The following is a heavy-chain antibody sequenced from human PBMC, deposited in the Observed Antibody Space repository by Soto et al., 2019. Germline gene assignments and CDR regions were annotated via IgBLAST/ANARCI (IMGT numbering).Heavy chain of an antibody. CDR1: GCIFTRYS. D-gene: IGHD1-1*01. CDR2: ISSTTNYI. J-gene: IGHJ4*02. CDR3: AGESNDLTSYFDY. Sequence: GGSLRLSCAASGCIFTRYSMNWVRQAPGKGLERVSSISSTTNYIYYGDSMKGRFTISRDNAKKSLYMERNSMRAEDTAVYYGAGESNDLTSYFDYWGQGTLVTVSS. V-gene: IGHV3-21*01.